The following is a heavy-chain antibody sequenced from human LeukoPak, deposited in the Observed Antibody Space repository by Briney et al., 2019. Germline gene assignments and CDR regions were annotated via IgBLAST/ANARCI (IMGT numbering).Heavy chain of an antibody. Sequence: GGSLRLSCAASGFTVSSNYMTWVRQAPGKGLEWVSVIYSGGGTYYADSVKGRFTVSRDNSKNTLYLQMNTLRAEDTAVYYCARVGLYDFWSGYHYGVDVWGQGATVTVSS. CDR2: IYSGGGT. D-gene: IGHD3-3*01. V-gene: IGHV3-66*02. CDR1: GFTVSSNY. CDR3: ARVGLYDFWSGYHYGVDV. J-gene: IGHJ6*02.